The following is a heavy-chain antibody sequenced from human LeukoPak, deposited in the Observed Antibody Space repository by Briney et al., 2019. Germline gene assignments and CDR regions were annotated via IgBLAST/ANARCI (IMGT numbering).Heavy chain of an antibody. D-gene: IGHD5-18*01. Sequence: GASLKVSCKASGGTFSSYAISWVRQAPGQGLEWMGGIIPIFGTANYAQKFQGRVTITVDESTSTAYMELSSLRSEDTAVYYCARTARHWFDPWGQGTPVTVSS. J-gene: IGHJ5*02. CDR1: GGTFSSYA. CDR2: IIPIFGTA. V-gene: IGHV1-69*13. CDR3: ARTARHWFDP.